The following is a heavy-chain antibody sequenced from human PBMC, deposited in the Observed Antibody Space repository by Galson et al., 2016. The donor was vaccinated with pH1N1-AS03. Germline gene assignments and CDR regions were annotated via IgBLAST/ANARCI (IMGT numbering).Heavy chain of an antibody. CDR1: GYTFTTYG. V-gene: IGHV1-18*01. D-gene: IGHD3-3*01. Sequence: SVKVSCKASGYTFTTYGISWVRQAPGQGLEWMGWISAYYGDTHFAHKFQGRVTLTGDTSTATAYVELRNLRSDDTAVYYCVGESEISGVGFFNYWGQGTLVTVSS. CDR2: ISAYYGDT. J-gene: IGHJ4*02. CDR3: VGESEISGVGFFNY.